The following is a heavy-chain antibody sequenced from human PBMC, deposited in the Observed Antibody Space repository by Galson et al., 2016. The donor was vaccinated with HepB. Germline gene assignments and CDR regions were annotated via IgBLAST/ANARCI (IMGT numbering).Heavy chain of an antibody. D-gene: IGHD7-27*01. Sequence: SLRLSCAASGFTFNNHAMNWVRQAPGKGLEWVSTISPSGDNTYYADSVKGRFTISRDISKKTLYLPMNSLRADDAALYYCARRGINWGFFDYWGQGTLVTVSS. CDR1: GFTFNNHA. J-gene: IGHJ4*02. V-gene: IGHV3-23*01. CDR3: ARRGINWGFFDY. CDR2: ISPSGDNT.